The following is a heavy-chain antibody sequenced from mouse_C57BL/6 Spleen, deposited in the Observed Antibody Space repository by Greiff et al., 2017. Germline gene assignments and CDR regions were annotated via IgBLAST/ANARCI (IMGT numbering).Heavy chain of an antibody. CDR2: IDPSDSYT. CDR1: GYTFTSYW. Sequence: QVQLQQPGAELVMPGASVKLSCKASGYTFTSYWMHWVKQRPGQGLEWIGEIDPSDSYTNYNQKFKGKSTLTVDKSSSTAYMQLSSLTSEDSAVYYCARRGSVGYGSSDYAMDYWGQGTSVTVSS. V-gene: IGHV1-69*01. CDR3: ARRGSVGYGSSDYAMDY. D-gene: IGHD1-1*01. J-gene: IGHJ4*01.